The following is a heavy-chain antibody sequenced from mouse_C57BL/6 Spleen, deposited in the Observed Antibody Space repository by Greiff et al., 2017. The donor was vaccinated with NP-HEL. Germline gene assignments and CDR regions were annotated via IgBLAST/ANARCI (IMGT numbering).Heavy chain of an antibody. D-gene: IGHD2-1*01. CDR1: GYTFTSYW. CDR2: IDPSDSET. J-gene: IGHJ2*01. V-gene: IGHV1-52*01. Sequence: QQSCKASGYTFTSYWMHWVKQRPIQGLEWIGNIDPSDSETHYNQKFKDKATLTVDKSSSTAYMQLSSLTSEDSAVYYCARGLYYGNYDLDYWGQGTTLTVSS. CDR3: ARGLYYGNYDLDY.